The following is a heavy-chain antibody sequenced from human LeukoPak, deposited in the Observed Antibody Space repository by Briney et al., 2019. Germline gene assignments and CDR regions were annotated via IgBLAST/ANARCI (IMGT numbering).Heavy chain of an antibody. CDR2: ISSSSSYI. J-gene: IGHJ4*02. D-gene: IGHD6-6*01. V-gene: IGHV3-21*01. CDR1: GFTFSSYS. Sequence: GGSLRLSCAASGFTFSSYSMNWVRQAPGKGLEWVSSISSSSSYIYYADSVKGRFTISRDNAKNSLYLQMNSLRAEDTAVYDCARDRGSSSEIAYWGQETLVTVFS. CDR3: ARDRGSSSEIAY.